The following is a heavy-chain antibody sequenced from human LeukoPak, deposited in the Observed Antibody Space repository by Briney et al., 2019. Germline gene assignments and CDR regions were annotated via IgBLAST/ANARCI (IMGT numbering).Heavy chain of an antibody. CDR2: MNPNSGNT. V-gene: IGHV1-8*02. Sequence: GASVKVSCKASGYTFTGYYMHWVRQATGQGLEWMGWMNPNSGNTGYAQKFQGRVTMTRNTSISTAYMELSSLRSEDTAVYYCARKMTLNRSTPDSGYWGQGTLVTVSS. J-gene: IGHJ4*02. D-gene: IGHD1-26*01. CDR3: ARKMTLNRSTPDSGY. CDR1: GYTFTGYY.